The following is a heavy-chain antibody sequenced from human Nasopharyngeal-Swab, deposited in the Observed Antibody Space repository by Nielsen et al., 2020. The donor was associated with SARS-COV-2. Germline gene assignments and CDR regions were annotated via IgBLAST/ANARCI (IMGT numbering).Heavy chain of an antibody. CDR3: AKGGAGYYYGSGSYPYYYYYGMDV. CDR1: GFTFDDYA. CDR2: ISWNSGSI. J-gene: IGHJ6*02. V-gene: IGHV3-9*01. D-gene: IGHD3-10*01. Sequence: GGSLRLSCAASGFTFDDYAMHWVRQAPGKGLEWVSGISWNSGSIGYADSVKGRFTISRDNAKNSLYLQMNSLRAEDTALYYCAKGGAGYYYGSGSYPYYYYYGMDVWGQGTTVTVSS.